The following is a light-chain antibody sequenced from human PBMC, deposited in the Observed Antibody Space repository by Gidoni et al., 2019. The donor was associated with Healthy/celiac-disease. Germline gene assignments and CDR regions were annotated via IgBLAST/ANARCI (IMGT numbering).Light chain of an antibody. CDR2: GAS. V-gene: IGKV3-20*01. CDR1: QSVSSSY. Sequence: EIVLTQSPGTLSLSPGERATLSCRASQSVSSSYLAWYQQKPGQAPRLLIYGASSRATGIPDRFSGSGSGTDFTLTISRLEPEDFAVDYCQQYGSAPLIPFGQGTRLE. J-gene: IGKJ5*01. CDR3: QQYGSAPLIP.